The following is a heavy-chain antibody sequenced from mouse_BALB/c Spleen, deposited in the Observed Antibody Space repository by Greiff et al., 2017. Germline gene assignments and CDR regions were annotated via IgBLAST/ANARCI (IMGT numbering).Heavy chain of an antibody. CDR3: AKDYRYDGTFAY. D-gene: IGHD2-14*01. Sequence: EVKLMESGGGLVQPGGSLRLSCATSGFTFTDYYMSWVRQPPGKALEWLGFIRNKANGYTTEYSASVKGRFTISRDNSQSILYLQMNTLRAEDSATYYCAKDYRYDGTFAYWGQGTLVTVSA. CDR1: GFTFTDYY. J-gene: IGHJ3*01. V-gene: IGHV7-3*02. CDR2: IRNKANGYTT.